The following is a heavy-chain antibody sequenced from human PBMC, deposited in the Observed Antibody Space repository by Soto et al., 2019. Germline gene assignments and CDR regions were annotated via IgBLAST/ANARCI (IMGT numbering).Heavy chain of an antibody. V-gene: IGHV4-59*01. CDR1: GGSISSYY. CDR2: IYYSGST. Sequence: SETLSLTCTVSGGSISSYYWSWIRQPPGKGLEWIGYIYYSGSTNYNPSLTSRVTISVDTSKNQFSLKLSSVTAADTAVYYCARLRRNYYGSGSNDAFDIWGQGTMVTVSS. D-gene: IGHD3-10*01. J-gene: IGHJ3*02. CDR3: ARLRRNYYGSGSNDAFDI.